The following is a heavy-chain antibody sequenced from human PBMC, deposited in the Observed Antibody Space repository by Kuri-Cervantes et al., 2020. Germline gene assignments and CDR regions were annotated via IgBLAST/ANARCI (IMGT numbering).Heavy chain of an antibody. CDR2: INSDGSST. D-gene: IGHD4-17*01. J-gene: IGHJ3*02. CDR3: GKGVTTATSVAFDI. Sequence: GESLKISCAASGFTFSSYWMHWVRQAPGKGLVWVSRINSDGSSTSYADSVKGRFTISRDNAKNTLYLQMNSLRAEDMAVYYCGKGVTTATSVAFDIWGQGTMVTVSS. CDR1: GFTFSSYW. V-gene: IGHV3-74*01.